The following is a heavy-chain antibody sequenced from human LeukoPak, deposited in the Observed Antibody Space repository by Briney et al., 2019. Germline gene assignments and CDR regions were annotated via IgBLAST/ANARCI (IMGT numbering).Heavy chain of an antibody. D-gene: IGHD2-21*02. CDR1: GGSISSSNW. Sequence: PSGTLSLTCAVSGGSISSSNWWSWVRQPPGKGLEWIGEIYHSGSTNYNPSLKSRVTISVGRSKNQFSLKLSSVTAADTAVYYCARALCGGDCYSPDAFDIWGQGTMVTVSS. J-gene: IGHJ3*02. CDR2: IYHSGST. CDR3: ARALCGGDCYSPDAFDI. V-gene: IGHV4-4*02.